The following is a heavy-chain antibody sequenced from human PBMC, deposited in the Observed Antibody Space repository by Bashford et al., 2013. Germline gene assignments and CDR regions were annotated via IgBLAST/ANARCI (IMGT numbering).Heavy chain of an antibody. V-gene: IGHV4-30-2*01. D-gene: IGHD2-21*01. CDR1: GDSISSGAYS. J-gene: IGHJ4*02. Sequence: SETLSLTCAVSGDSISSGAYSWSWIRQPPGKGLEWIGNIHHSGSTFYNPSLKSRVTMSLVRSKNQFSLKVTSVTAADTAVYYCARGQTYHDYWGQGNPGHRLL. CDR2: IHHSGST. CDR3: ARGQTYHDY.